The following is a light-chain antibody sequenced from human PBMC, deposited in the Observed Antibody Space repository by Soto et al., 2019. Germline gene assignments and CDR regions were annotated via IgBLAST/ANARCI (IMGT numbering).Light chain of an antibody. CDR1: QSLTNSY. Sequence: DMGLPQSPGARSLSPRESATVSCRASQSLTNSYIAWYQVKPGQAPRLLIYDTSSRATGIPDRFSGSGSGTDFTLTITRLEPEDFAVFYCQQYGTSEIIFGQGTRLEIK. CDR3: QQYGTSEII. CDR2: DTS. V-gene: IGKV3-20*01. J-gene: IGKJ5*01.